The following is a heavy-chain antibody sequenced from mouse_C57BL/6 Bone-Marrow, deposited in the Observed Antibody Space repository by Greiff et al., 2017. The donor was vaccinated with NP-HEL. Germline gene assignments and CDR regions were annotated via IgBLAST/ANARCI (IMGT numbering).Heavy chain of an antibody. V-gene: IGHV14-4*01. D-gene: IGHD1-1*01. CDR1: GFNIKDDY. CDR2: IDPENGDT. CDR3: TTWGIYYYGRGYFDV. J-gene: IGHJ1*03. Sequence: VQLQQSGAELVRPGASVKLSCTASGFNIKDDYMHWVKQRPEQGLEWIGWIDPENGDTESASKFQGKATITADTSSNTAYLQLSSLTSEDTAVYYCTTWGIYYYGRGYFDVWGTGTTVTVSS.